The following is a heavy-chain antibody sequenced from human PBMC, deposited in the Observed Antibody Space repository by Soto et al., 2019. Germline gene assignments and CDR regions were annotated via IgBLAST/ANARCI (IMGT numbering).Heavy chain of an antibody. J-gene: IGHJ3*01. Sequence: GGSLRLSCAASGFTFSSCTMSWLRQPPGKGLEWVSSITGSGGTTYYADSVKGRFTISRDNSRNTLDLQMNSLRADDTAVYYCARDPPWLVTWGPLDLWGQGTMVTVSS. CDR2: ITGSGGTT. CDR3: ARDPPWLVTWGPLDL. CDR1: GFTFSSCT. V-gene: IGHV3-23*01. D-gene: IGHD6-19*01.